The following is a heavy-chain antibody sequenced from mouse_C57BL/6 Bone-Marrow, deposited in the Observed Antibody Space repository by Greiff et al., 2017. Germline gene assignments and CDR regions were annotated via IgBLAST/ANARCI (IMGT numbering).Heavy chain of an antibody. CDR1: GYTFTSYW. V-gene: IGHV1-59*01. Sequence: VQLQQPGAELVRPGTSVKLSCKASGYTFTSYWMHWVKQRPGQGLEWIGVIDPSDSYTNYNQKFKGKATLTVDTSSSTAYMQLSSLTSEDSAVYDCARTYYSNSRCAYWGQGTLVTVSA. CDR3: ARTYYSNSRCAY. D-gene: IGHD2-5*01. J-gene: IGHJ3*01. CDR2: IDPSDSYT.